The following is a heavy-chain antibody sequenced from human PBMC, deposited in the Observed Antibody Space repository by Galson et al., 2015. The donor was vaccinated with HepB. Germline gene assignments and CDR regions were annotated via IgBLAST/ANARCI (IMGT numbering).Heavy chain of an antibody. V-gene: IGHV1-18*04. CDR2: ISAYNGNI. J-gene: IGHJ4*02. Sequence: SVKVSCKASGYTFTSYGISWVRQAPGQGLEWMGWISAYNGNINYAQKLQGRVTMTTDTSTSTAYMELRSLRSDDTAVYYCARGVSYYDFWSGYGRYYFDYWGQGTLVTVSS. CDR3: ARGVSYYDFWSGYGRYYFDY. D-gene: IGHD3-3*01. CDR1: GYTFTSYG.